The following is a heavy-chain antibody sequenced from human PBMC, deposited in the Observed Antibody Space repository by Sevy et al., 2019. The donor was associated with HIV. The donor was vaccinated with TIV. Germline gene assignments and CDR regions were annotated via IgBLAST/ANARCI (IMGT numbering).Heavy chain of an antibody. J-gene: IGHJ4*02. V-gene: IGHV3-7*03. D-gene: IGHD6-19*01. CDR2: IKQDGSEK. CDR1: GFTFSSYW. CDR3: ARALIAVARYYFDY. Sequence: GGSLRLSCAASGFTFSSYWMSWVRQAPGKGLEWVANIKQDGSEKYYVDSVKGRFTISRDNAKNSLYLQMNSLRAEDTAVYYCARALIAVARYYFDYWGQGTLVTVSS.